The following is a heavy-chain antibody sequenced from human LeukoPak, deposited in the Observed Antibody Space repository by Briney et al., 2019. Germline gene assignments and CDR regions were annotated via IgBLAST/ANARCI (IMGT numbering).Heavy chain of an antibody. CDR2: MSAGGSST. D-gene: IGHD3-22*01. V-gene: IGHV3-23*01. CDR3: AKDLYDSSGSRYDY. Sequence: GGSLRLSCAVSGFTFSSYWMNWVRQAPGKGLEWVSAMSAGGSSTWYADSVKGRLTISRDNSKNTLFLQMNSLRAEDTAVYYCAKDLYDSSGSRYDYWGQGTLVTVSS. CDR1: GFTFSSYW. J-gene: IGHJ4*02.